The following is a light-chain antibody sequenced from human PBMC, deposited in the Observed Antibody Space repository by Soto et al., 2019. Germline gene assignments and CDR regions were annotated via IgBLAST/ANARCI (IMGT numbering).Light chain of an antibody. CDR2: GVS. V-gene: IGKV3-20*01. CDR3: QQYGNSVPFT. Sequence: EVVLTQSPGTLSLSPGEGATLSCRASQSIISSYLAWYQHKPGQAPRLLIYGVSSRATGVLDRFSGSGSGTDFTLTISRLEPEDFAVYYCQQYGNSVPFTFGQGTKLEIK. J-gene: IGKJ2*01. CDR1: QSIISSY.